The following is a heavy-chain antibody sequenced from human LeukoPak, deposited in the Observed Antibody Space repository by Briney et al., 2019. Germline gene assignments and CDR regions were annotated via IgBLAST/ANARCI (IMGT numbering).Heavy chain of an antibody. D-gene: IGHD6-13*01. Sequence: GGSLRLSCAASGFTFSSYSMNWVRQAPGKGLEWVSVIYSGGSTYYADSVKGRFTISRDNSKNTLYLQMNSLRAEDTAVYYCASSYYYSSSWPAFDYWGQGTLVTVSS. CDR3: ASSYYYSSSWPAFDY. CDR1: GFTFSSYS. CDR2: IYSGGST. V-gene: IGHV3-53*01. J-gene: IGHJ4*02.